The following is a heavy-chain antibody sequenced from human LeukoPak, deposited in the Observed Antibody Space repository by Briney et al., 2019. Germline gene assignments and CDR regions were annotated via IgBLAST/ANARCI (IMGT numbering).Heavy chain of an antibody. CDR3: ARRNKQLALDY. V-gene: IGHV5-51*01. Sequence: GESLKISCKGSGYSFPSYWIGWVRQMTGKGLEWMGIIYPGDSDTRYSPSFQGQVTISADKSISTAYLQWSSLKASDTAMYYCARRNKQLALDYWGQGTLVTVSS. CDR1: GYSFPSYW. J-gene: IGHJ4*02. CDR2: IYPGDSDT. D-gene: IGHD6-6*01.